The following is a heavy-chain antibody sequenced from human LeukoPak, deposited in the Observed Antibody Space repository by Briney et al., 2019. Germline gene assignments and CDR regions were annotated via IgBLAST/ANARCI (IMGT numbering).Heavy chain of an antibody. V-gene: IGHV3-7*01. CDR2: IKQGGGET. D-gene: IGHD5-24*01. CDR3: ARGADGAFDY. Sequence: HPGGSLRLSCAASGFTFSNYWMNWVRQAPGKGLEWVANIKQGGGETYNVDSVKGRFSISRDNAKDSLYLQMNSLRAEDTAVYYCARGADGAFDYWGQGTLVTVSS. CDR1: GFTFSNYW. J-gene: IGHJ4*02.